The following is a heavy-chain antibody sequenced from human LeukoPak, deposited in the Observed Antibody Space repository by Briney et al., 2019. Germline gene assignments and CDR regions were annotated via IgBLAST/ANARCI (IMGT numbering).Heavy chain of an antibody. CDR2: INPDGSST. CDR3: ARDKGYSYGPFDY. CDR1: GFTFSRYW. Sequence: GGSLRLSCAASGFTFSRYWMHWVRQAPGKGLVWVSRINPDGSSTSNADSVKGRFTISRDNAKNTLYLQMNSLRAEDTTVYYCARDKGYSYGPFDYWGQGTLVTVS. D-gene: IGHD5-18*01. V-gene: IGHV3-74*01. J-gene: IGHJ4*02.